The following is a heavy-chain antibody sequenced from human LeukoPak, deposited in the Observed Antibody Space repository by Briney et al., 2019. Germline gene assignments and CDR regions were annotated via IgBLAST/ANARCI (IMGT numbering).Heavy chain of an antibody. CDR2: IYYSGST. J-gene: IGHJ4*02. Sequence: SETLSLTCTVSGGSISSGGYYWSWIRQHPGKGLEWIGYIYYSGSTNYNPSLKSRVTISVDTSKNQFSLKLSSVTAADTAVYYCARGDESGYYSDFDYWGQGTLVTVSS. CDR1: GGSISSGGYY. V-gene: IGHV4-31*03. CDR3: ARGDESGYYSDFDY. D-gene: IGHD3-22*01.